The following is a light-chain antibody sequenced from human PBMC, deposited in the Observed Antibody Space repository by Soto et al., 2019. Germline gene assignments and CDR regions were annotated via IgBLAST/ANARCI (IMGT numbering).Light chain of an antibody. Sequence: EIVMTQSPAALSASPGERATLSCRASQSVRSNLAWYQQKPGQAPRLLIYGASSRATGIPDRFSGSGSGTDFTLTISRLEPEDFAVYYCQQYETSPRTFGQGTKVDIK. CDR2: GAS. CDR1: QSVRSN. J-gene: IGKJ1*01. CDR3: QQYETSPRT. V-gene: IGKV3-20*01.